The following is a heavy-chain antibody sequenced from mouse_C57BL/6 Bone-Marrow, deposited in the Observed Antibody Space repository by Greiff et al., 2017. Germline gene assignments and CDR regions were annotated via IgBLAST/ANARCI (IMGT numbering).Heavy chain of an antibody. V-gene: IGHV2-6-1*01. J-gene: IGHJ4*01. CDR2: IWSDGST. Sequence: QVQLKESGPGLVAPSQSLSITCTVSGFSFTSYGVHWVRQPPGKGLAWLVVIWSDGSTTYNSALKSSLSISKDNSKSQVFLKMNSLQSEDTAMYYCARHNYGFYAMDYWGQGTSVTVSS. CDR3: ARHNYGFYAMDY. CDR1: GFSFTSYG. D-gene: IGHD1-1*01.